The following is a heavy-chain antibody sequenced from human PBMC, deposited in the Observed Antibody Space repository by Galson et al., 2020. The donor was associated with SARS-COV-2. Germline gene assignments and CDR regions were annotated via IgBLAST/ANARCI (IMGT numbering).Heavy chain of an antibody. CDR1: GYTFGESW. J-gene: IGHJ4*02. D-gene: IGHD1-1*01. V-gene: IGHV3-7*01. CDR2: MNGDGSSR. CDR3: ATAEGWKFDY. Sequence: GGSLRLSCATSSVSGYTFGESWINWVRQAPGKGLEWVANMNGDGSSRNYADSVKGRFTISRDNAKNLAVLQMSGLRVEDTAVYYCATAEGWKFDYRGQGILVTVSS.